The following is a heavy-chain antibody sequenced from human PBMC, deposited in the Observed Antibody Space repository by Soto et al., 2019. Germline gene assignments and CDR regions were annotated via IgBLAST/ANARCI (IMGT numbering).Heavy chain of an antibody. CDR1: GGSFSGYY. D-gene: IGHD3-3*01. V-gene: IGHV4-34*01. J-gene: IGHJ4*02. Sequence: QVQLQQWGAGLLKPSETLSLTCAVYGGSFSGYYWIWIRQPPGKGLEWIGEINHSGSTNYNPSLTSRVTISVDTSKHQVSLKLSSVTAADTAVYYCARTPPRYDFWSGYGDYWGQGTLVTVSS. CDR2: INHSGST. CDR3: ARTPPRYDFWSGYGDY.